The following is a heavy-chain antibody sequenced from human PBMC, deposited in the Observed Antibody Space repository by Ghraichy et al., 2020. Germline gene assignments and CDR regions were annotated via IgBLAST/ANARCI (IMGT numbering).Heavy chain of an antibody. Sequence: GGSLRLSCMVSGFTSSNYAMSWVRQVPGKGLEWVSGISGDGDRTKYADSVKGRFTISRDNSKNILYLQMSSLRVEDTAIYFCSKAWLKNFFSYFDSSGLRAHVTFSS. D-gene: IGHD6-19*01. CDR2: ISGDGDRT. CDR3: SKAWLKNFFSYFDS. CDR1: GFTSSNYA. V-gene: IGHV3-23*01. J-gene: IGHJ4*02.